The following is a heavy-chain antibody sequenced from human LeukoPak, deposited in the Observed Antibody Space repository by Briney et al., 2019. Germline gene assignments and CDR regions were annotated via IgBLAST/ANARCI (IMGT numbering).Heavy chain of an antibody. CDR3: ARLPLRSIAVGYYGMDV. D-gene: IGHD6-6*01. CDR1: GYTFAKYA. J-gene: IGHJ6*02. CDR2: INAGNGNT. V-gene: IGHV1-3*01. Sequence: ASVKVSCKASGYTFAKYAIHWVRQAPGQRLEWMGWINAGNGNTRYSQKFQGGVTITRDTSASTAYMELSSLRSEDTAVYYCARLPLRSIAVGYYGMDVWGQGTTVTVSS.